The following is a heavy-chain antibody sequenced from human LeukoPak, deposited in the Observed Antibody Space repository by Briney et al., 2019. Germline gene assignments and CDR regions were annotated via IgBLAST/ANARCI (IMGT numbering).Heavy chain of an antibody. Sequence: GGSLRLSCAASGFTFSSYGMHWVRQAPGKGLEWVAVISYDGSNKYYADPVNGRFTISRDNSKNTLSLQMNSLRAEDTAVYYCAKSPSGRSRISRFDYWGQGILVTVSS. J-gene: IGHJ4*02. CDR1: GFTFSSYG. CDR3: AKSPSGRSRISRFDY. CDR2: ISYDGSNK. D-gene: IGHD1-26*01. V-gene: IGHV3-30*18.